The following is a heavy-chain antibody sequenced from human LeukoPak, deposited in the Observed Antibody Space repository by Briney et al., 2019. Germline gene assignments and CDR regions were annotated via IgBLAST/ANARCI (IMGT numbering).Heavy chain of an antibody. V-gene: IGHV3-66*01. Sequence: GGSLRLSCAASGFTFSNYWMHWVRQTPGKGLVWVSLIYSDGGTYYADSVKGRFTISRDNSRNTLSLQMNSLRVDDTAVYYCARGFRSVTTWGYFDYWGQGALVTVSS. D-gene: IGHD4-17*01. CDR1: GFTFSNYW. CDR3: ARGFRSVTTWGYFDY. J-gene: IGHJ4*02. CDR2: IYSDGGT.